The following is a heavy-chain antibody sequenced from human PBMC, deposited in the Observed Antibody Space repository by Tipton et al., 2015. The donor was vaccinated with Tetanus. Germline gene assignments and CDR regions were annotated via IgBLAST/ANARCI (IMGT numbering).Heavy chain of an antibody. Sequence: SLRLSCAASGFTFNSYPMSWVRQAPGKGLEWVSFITTRLYTVYADSVRGRFTISRDNSKNTLFLQMNSLRAEDTAVYFCAKEGSSSRGSRSDNWFDSWGQGTLVTVSS. CDR3: AKEGSSSRGSRSDNWFDS. CDR2: ITTRLYT. V-gene: IGHV3-23*01. CDR1: GFTFNSYP. D-gene: IGHD6-13*01. J-gene: IGHJ5*01.